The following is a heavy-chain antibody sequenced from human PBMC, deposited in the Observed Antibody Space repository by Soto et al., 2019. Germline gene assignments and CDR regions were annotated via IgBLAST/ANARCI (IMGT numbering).Heavy chain of an antibody. Sequence: SETLSLTCTVSGGSISSYYWSWIRQPPGKGLEWIGYIYYSGSTNYNPSLKSRVTISVDTSKNQFSLKLSSVTAADTAVYYCARQHYGYIWGSYRHNAFDIWGQGTMVTVSS. CDR2: IYYSGST. V-gene: IGHV4-59*08. D-gene: IGHD3-16*02. CDR3: ARQHYGYIWGSYRHNAFDI. CDR1: GGSISSYY. J-gene: IGHJ3*02.